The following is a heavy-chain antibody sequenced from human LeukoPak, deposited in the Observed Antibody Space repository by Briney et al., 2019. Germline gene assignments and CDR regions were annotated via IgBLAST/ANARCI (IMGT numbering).Heavy chain of an antibody. D-gene: IGHD6-13*01. J-gene: IGHJ6*02. CDR1: VYTFTSYG. CDR2: ISAYNGNT. CDR3: AREGIAAAGTGYYYYGMDV. Sequence: ASVKVSCKASVYTFTSYGISWVRQAHGQGLEWMGWISAYNGNTNYAQKLQGRFTITTDTSTSTAYMELRSLRSDDTAVYYCAREGIAAAGTGYYYYGMDVWGQGTTVTVSS. V-gene: IGHV1-18*01.